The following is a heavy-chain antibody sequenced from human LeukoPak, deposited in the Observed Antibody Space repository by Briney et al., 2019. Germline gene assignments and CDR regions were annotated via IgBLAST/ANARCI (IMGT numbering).Heavy chain of an antibody. J-gene: IGHJ6*03. D-gene: IGHD2-15*01. CDR1: GGTFSSYA. V-gene: IGHV1-69*06. Sequence: ASVKVSCKASGGTFSSYAISWVRQAPGQGLEWMRGIIPIFGTANYAQKFQGRVTITADKSTSTAYMELSSLRSEDTAVYYCARAGYCSGGSCYSDSDYYYMDVWGKGTTVTVSS. CDR2: IIPIFGTA. CDR3: ARAGYCSGGSCYSDSDYYYMDV.